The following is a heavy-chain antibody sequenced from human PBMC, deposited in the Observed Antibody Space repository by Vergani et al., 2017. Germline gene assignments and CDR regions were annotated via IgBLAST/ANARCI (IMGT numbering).Heavy chain of an antibody. V-gene: IGHV3-9*01. CDR1: GFIFDDYG. D-gene: IGHD6-19*01. J-gene: IGHJ5*02. CDR3: AREPPSSGQNWFDP. CDR2: ISWNSGRI. Sequence: EVQLVESGGGLVQPGRSLRLSCAASGFIFDDYGMHWVRQAPGKGLEWVSGISWNSGRIGYADSVKGRFTISRDNAKNSLYLQMSSLRDEDTAVYYCAREPPSSGQNWFDPWGQGTLVTVSS.